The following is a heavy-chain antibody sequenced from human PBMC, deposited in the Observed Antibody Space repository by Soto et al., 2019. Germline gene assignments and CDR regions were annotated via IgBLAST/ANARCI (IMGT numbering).Heavy chain of an antibody. CDR3: ARYPTTALGYCSSTSCYLRGYYFDY. J-gene: IGHJ4*02. V-gene: IGHV5-51*01. CDR2: IYPGDSDT. CDR1: GYSFTSYW. Sequence: PGESLKISCKGSGYSFTSYWIGWVRQMPGKGLEWMGIIYPGDSDTRYSPSFQGQVTISADKSISTAYLQWSSLKASDTAMYYCARYPTTALGYCSSTSCYLRGYYFDYWGQGTLVTVSS. D-gene: IGHD2-2*01.